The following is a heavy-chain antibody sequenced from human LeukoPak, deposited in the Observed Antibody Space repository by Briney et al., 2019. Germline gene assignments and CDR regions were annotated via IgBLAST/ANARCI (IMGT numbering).Heavy chain of an antibody. V-gene: IGHV4-59*01. Sequence: KPSETLSFTCTVSGGSMSSYYWSWIRQPPGKGLEWIGYIYYIGSTNYNPSLKSRVTISVDTSKNQFSLKLSSVTAADTAVYYCARDGSGSYYKWFDPWGQGTLVTVSS. CDR3: ARDGSGSYYKWFDP. D-gene: IGHD3-10*01. CDR2: IYYIGST. J-gene: IGHJ5*02. CDR1: GGSMSSYY.